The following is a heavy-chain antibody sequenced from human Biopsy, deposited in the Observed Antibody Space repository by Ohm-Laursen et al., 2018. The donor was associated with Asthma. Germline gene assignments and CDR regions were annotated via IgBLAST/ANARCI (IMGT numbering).Heavy chain of an antibody. J-gene: IGHJ4*02. CDR1: GFTFRNYG. CDR3: AKDVFPGWELRRGPDY. CDR2: ISFDGSNK. D-gene: IGHD1-26*01. V-gene: IGHV3-30*18. Sequence: SLRLSCTAPGFTFRNYGMHWVRQAPGKGLEWVAVISFDGSNKDFADSVKGRFTISRDNSKNTMYLEMNSLRAEDTAVYYCAKDVFPGWELRRGPDYWGQGTLVTVSS.